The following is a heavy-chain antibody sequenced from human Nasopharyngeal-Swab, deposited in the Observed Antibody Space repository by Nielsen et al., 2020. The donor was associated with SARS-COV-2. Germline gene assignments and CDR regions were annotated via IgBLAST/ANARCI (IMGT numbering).Heavy chain of an antibody. D-gene: IGHD3-10*01. V-gene: IGHV4-31*03. Sequence: LSCTVSGGSISSGGYYWSWIRQHPGKGLEWIGYIYYSGSTYYNPSIKSRVTISVDTSKNQFSLKLSSVTAADTAVYYCAREALKGLLWFGESSSYYGMDVWGQGTTVTVSS. CDR3: AREALKGLLWFGESSSYYGMDV. CDR2: IYYSGST. CDR1: GGSISSGGYY. J-gene: IGHJ6*02.